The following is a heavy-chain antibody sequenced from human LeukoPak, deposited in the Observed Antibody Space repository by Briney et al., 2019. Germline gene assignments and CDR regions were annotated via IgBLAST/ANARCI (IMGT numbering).Heavy chain of an antibody. CDR1: GFTFSSYG. V-gene: IGHV3-30*02. CDR3: AKEYCSSTGCVIYRVGAFDI. D-gene: IGHD2-2*01. J-gene: IGHJ3*02. Sequence: GGSLRLSCAASGFTFSSYGMHWVRQAPGKGLEWVAFIRYDGSNKYYADSVNGRFTISRDNSKNTLYLQMNSLRAEDTAVYYCAKEYCSSTGCVIYRVGAFDIWGQGTMVTVSS. CDR2: IRYDGSNK.